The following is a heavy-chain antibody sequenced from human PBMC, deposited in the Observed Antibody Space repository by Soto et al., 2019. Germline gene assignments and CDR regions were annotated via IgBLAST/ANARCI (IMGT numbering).Heavy chain of an antibody. CDR1: GGSISSSSYY. Sequence: SETLSLTCTVSGGSISSSSYYWGWIRQPPGKGLEWIGSIYYSGSTYYNPSLKSRVTISVDTSKNQFSLKLSSVTAADTAVYYCARLYSSGWYQDYWGQGTLVTAPQ. CDR3: ARLYSSGWYQDY. CDR2: IYYSGST. D-gene: IGHD6-19*01. V-gene: IGHV4-39*01. J-gene: IGHJ4*02.